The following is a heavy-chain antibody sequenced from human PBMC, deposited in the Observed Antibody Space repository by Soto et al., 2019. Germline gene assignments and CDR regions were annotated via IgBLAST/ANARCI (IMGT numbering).Heavy chain of an antibody. Sequence: PGGSLRLSCAASGCTFISYSMNWVRQAPGKGLEWVSSISSSSNYIYYADSMKGRFTISRDNAKNSLYLQMNSLRAEDTGVYYCARDLVGATIWGQGTLVTVSS. CDR2: ISSSSNYI. D-gene: IGHD1-26*01. V-gene: IGHV3-21*01. CDR1: GCTFISYS. J-gene: IGHJ4*02. CDR3: ARDLVGATI.